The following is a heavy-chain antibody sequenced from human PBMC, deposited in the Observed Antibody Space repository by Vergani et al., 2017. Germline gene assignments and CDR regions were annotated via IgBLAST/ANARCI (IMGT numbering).Heavy chain of an antibody. D-gene: IGHD2-2*01. Sequence: VQLVESGGGLVQPGGSLRLSCAASGFTFSDYYMSWIRQAPGKGLEWVSYISSSSSYTNYADSVKGRFTISRDNAKNSLYLQMNSLRAEDTAGYYCAKRYCSSTSCYWYFDLWGRGTLGTFFS. V-gene: IGHV3-11*05. J-gene: IGHJ2*01. CDR3: AKRYCSSTSCYWYFDL. CDR2: ISSSSSYT. CDR1: GFTFSDYY.